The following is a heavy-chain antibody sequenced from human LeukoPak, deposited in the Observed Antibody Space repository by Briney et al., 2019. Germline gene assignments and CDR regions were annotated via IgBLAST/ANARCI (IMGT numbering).Heavy chain of an antibody. CDR3: VRDLNWAFDY. J-gene: IGHJ4*02. D-gene: IGHD3-16*01. CDR1: GFTFSSYA. CDR2: ISGSGGST. Sequence: GGSLRLSCAASGFTFSSYAMSWVRQAPGKGLEWVSAISGSGGSTYYADSVKGRFTISRDNAKNSLYLQINSLRAEDTAVYYCVRDLNWAFDYWGQGTLVTVSP. V-gene: IGHV3-23*01.